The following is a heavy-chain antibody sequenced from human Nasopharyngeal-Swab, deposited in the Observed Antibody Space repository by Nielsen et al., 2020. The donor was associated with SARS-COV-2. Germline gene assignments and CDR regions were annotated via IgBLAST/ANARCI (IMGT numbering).Heavy chain of an antibody. J-gene: IGHJ4*02. CDR1: GGSISSSSYY. V-gene: IGHV4-39*07. Sequence: SETLSPTCTVSGGSISSSSYYWGWIRQPPGKGLEWIGRIYYSGSTYYNPSLKSRVTMSVDTSKNQFSLKLSSVTAADTAVYYCARAGKPNPRLPILYSGSYHDKKYSFDYFDDWGQGTLVTVSS. CDR2: IYYSGST. CDR3: ARAGKPNPRLPILYSGSYHDKKYSFDYFDD. D-gene: IGHD1-26*01.